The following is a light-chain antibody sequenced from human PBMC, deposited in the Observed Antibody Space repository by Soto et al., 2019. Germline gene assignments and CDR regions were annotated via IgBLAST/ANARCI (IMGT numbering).Light chain of an antibody. CDR2: EVS. CDR1: SSDVGGYDY. Sequence: SALTQPASVPGSPGQSITISCTGTSSDVGGYDYVSWYQQHPGKAPKLMIYEVSNRPSGVSNRFSGSKYANTASLTISGLQTEDEADYYCSSYTGSSSLEVFGTGTKVTVL. V-gene: IGLV2-14*01. CDR3: SSYTGSSSLEV. J-gene: IGLJ1*01.